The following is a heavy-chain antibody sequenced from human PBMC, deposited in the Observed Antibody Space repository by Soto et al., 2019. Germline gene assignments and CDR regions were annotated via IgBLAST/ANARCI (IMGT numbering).Heavy chain of an antibody. Sequence: LSLTCAVYGGSFSGYYWSWIRQPPGKGLEWIGEINHSGSTNYNPSLKSRVTISVDTSKNQFSLKLSSVTAADTAVYYCARLPSGPDAPQLFYGMDVWGQGTKVTVS. D-gene: IGHD3-10*01. CDR3: ARLPSGPDAPQLFYGMDV. CDR1: GGSFSGYY. J-gene: IGHJ6*02. V-gene: IGHV4-34*01. CDR2: INHSGST.